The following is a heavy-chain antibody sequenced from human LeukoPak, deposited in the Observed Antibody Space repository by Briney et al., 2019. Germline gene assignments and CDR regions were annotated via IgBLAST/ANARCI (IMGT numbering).Heavy chain of an antibody. Sequence: PSETLSLTCAVYGGSFSGYYWSWIRQPPGKGLEWIGEINHSGSTNYNPSLKSRVTISVDTSKNQFSLKLSSVTAADTAVYYCARGRSIAARSDFDYWGQGTLVTVSS. J-gene: IGHJ4*02. V-gene: IGHV4-34*01. D-gene: IGHD6-6*01. CDR2: INHSGST. CDR3: ARGRSIAARSDFDY. CDR1: GGSFSGYY.